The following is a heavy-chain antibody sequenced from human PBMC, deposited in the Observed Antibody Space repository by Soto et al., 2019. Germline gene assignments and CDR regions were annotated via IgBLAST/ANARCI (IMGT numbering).Heavy chain of an antibody. J-gene: IGHJ6*02. D-gene: IGHD2-21*01. CDR2: LSAYNGNT. CDR3: ARGAFCGGAPGCRDMDV. Sequence: ASVKVSCKSSGYTFISHSITWVRQAPGQGLEWMGRLSAYNGNTNYAQKLQGRVTMTTDTSTNTAYMELRNLRSDDTAVYYCARGAFCGGAPGCRDMDVWGQGTTVTVS. CDR1: GYTFISHS. V-gene: IGHV1-18*01.